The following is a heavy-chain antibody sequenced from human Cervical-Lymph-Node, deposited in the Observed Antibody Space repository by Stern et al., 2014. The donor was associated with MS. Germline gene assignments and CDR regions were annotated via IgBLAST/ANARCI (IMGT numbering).Heavy chain of an antibody. CDR1: GDSIGSHY. D-gene: IGHD3-10*01. V-gene: IGHV4-59*11. CDR2: IYYSGST. J-gene: IGHJ5*02. Sequence: QVQLQESGPGLVKPSETLSLTCTVSGDSIGSHYWSWIRQPPGKGLEWIGDIYYSGSTNYNPSLKSRVTISVDTSKNQFSLKLTSVTAADTAVYYCATYYIGSGSSNWFDPWGQGTQVTVSS. CDR3: ATYYIGSGSSNWFDP.